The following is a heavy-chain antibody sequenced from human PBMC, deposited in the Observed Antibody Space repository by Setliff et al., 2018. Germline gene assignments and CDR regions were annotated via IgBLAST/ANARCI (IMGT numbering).Heavy chain of an antibody. CDR1: GFTFSSFW. J-gene: IGHJ6*03. CDR2: INGDATIA. V-gene: IGHV3-74*01. D-gene: IGHD7-27*01. CDR3: AALDWGENFYNVDV. Sequence: GGSLRLSCAASGFTFSSFWMSWVRQAPGKGLEWVSRINGDATIAHYADSVKGRFTISRDNARNALYLQMVSLRGEDTGVYFCAALDWGENFYNVDVWGKGTTVTVSS.